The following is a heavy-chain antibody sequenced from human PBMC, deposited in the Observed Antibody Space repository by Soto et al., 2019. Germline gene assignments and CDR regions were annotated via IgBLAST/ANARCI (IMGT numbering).Heavy chain of an antibody. CDR1: GYTFTGYY. CDR3: ARRENAGDGGDFDY. V-gene: IGHV1-2*04. D-gene: IGHD7-27*01. Sequence: ASVKVSCKASGYTFTGYYMHWVRQAPGQGLEWMGWINPNSGGTNYAQKFQGWVTMTRDTSISTAYIELSRLRSDDTAVYYCARRENAGDGGDFDYWGQGTLVTVSS. J-gene: IGHJ4*02. CDR2: INPNSGGT.